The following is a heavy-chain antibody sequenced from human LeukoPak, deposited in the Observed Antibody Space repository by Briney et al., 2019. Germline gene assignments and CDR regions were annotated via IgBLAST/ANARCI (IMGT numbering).Heavy chain of an antibody. J-gene: IGHJ3*02. V-gene: IGHV4-4*02. D-gene: IGHD3-16*01. CDR2: IYHSGST. CDR3: ARVPQLQGEDAFDI. CDR1: GGSISSSNW. Sequence: PSGTLSLTCAVSGGSISSSNWWSWVRQPPGKGLEWIGEIYHSGSTNYNPSLKSRVTILVDKSKNQFSLKLSSVTAADTAVYYCARVPQLQGEDAFDIWGQGTMVTVSS.